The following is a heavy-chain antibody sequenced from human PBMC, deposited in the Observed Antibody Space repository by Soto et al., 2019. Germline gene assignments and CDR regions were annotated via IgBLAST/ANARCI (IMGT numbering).Heavy chain of an antibody. D-gene: IGHD3-16*02. CDR2: IWYDGSNK. V-gene: IGHV3-33*01. Sequence: GGSLRLSCAASGFTFSSYGMHWVRQAPGKGLEWVAVIWYDGSNKYYADSVKGRFTISRDNSKNTLYLQMNSLRAEDTAVYYCARAVFGGVIAHPGDIWGQGTMVTVSS. J-gene: IGHJ3*02. CDR3: ARAVFGGVIAHPGDI. CDR1: GFTFSSYG.